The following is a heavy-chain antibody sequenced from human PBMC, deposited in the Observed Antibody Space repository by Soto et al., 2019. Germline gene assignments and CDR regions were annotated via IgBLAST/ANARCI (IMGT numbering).Heavy chain of an antibody. CDR2: IYWNDDT. Sequence: SGPTLVNPTQTLTLTCTFSGFSLTSTGVGVGWIRQPPGKALEWLALIYWNDDTYCSPSLKSRLTITKDTSKNQVVLTVTNMDPVDTATYYCAHRRHYCSGASCYVWFDPWGQGTLVTVSS. J-gene: IGHJ5*02. CDR3: AHRRHYCSGASCYVWFDP. V-gene: IGHV2-5*01. D-gene: IGHD2-15*01. CDR1: GFSLTSTGVG.